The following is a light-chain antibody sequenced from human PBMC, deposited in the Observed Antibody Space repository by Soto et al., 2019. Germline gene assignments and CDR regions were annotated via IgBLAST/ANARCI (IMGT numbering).Light chain of an antibody. CDR2: EAS. CDR1: QSINSH. Sequence: DIQLTQSPPSLSASVGDRVTITCRSSQSINSHLNWYQQKTGKAPKLLFFEASSLHSGVPSRFGGSGSGTDFTLTITSLQPEDSATYYCHQSYSITSFGGGTKVEIK. CDR3: HQSYSITS. V-gene: IGKV1-39*01. J-gene: IGKJ4*01.